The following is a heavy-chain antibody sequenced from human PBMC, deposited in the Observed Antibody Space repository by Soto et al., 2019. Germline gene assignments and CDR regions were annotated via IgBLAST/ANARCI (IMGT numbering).Heavy chain of an antibody. D-gene: IGHD3-10*02. CDR2: ISSRGSPI. Sequence: QVQLVESGGALVKPGGSLRLSCAASGFTVTDYYMTWIRQAPGKGLEWISGISSRGSPISYADSVKGRFTISRDNGKKSVYLEMNSLRVDDTAMYYCARGNLFGEGWGQGTLVTVSS. J-gene: IGHJ4*02. CDR3: ARGNLFGEG. CDR1: GFTVTDYY. V-gene: IGHV3-11*01.